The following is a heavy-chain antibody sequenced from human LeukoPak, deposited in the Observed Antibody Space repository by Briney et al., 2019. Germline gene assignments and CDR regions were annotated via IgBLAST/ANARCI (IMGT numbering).Heavy chain of an antibody. D-gene: IGHD5-12*01. J-gene: IGHJ4*02. V-gene: IGHV3-23*01. Sequence: PGGSLRLSCAASGFTFRDYAMSWVRQAPGKGLEWVSAISGSGGSTYYADSVKGRFTISRDNSKNTLYLQMNSLRAEDTAVYYCAKARWLVLPGQISGYDYEDLFLPAPEFDYWGQGTLVTVSS. CDR1: GFTFRDYA. CDR3: AKARWLVLPGQISGYDYEDLFLPAPEFDY. CDR2: ISGSGGST.